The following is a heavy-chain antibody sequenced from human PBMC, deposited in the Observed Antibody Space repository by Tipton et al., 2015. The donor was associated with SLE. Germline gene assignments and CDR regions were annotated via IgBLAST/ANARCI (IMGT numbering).Heavy chain of an antibody. CDR2: ITVPGDTT. CDR3: ATPPRGFGDHVFDI. D-gene: IGHD3-10*01. CDR1: GFTFSSYA. J-gene: IGHJ3*02. Sequence: SLRLSCAASGFTFSSYAMNWVRQAPGKGLEWVAFITVPGDTTHYADSVKGRFTISRDNSNNTLYLHMKSVRADDTAVYYCATPPRGFGDHVFDIWGQGTMVTVSS. V-gene: IGHV3-23*01.